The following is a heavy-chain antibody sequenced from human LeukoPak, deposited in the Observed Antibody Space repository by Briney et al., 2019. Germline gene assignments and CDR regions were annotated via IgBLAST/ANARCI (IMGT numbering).Heavy chain of an antibody. Sequence: SQTLSLTCTVSGGSISSGGYYWSWIRQPPGKGLEWIGYIYHSGSTYYNPSLKSRVTISVDRSKNQFSLKLSSVTAADTAVYYCARHDGGNSVFVGYWGQGTLVTVSS. CDR2: IYHSGST. CDR3: ARHDGGNSVFVGY. D-gene: IGHD4-23*01. J-gene: IGHJ4*02. V-gene: IGHV4-30-2*01. CDR1: GGSISSGGYY.